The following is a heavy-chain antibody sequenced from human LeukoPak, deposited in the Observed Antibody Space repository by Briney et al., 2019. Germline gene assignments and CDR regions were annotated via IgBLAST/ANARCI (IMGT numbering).Heavy chain of an antibody. CDR3: ARNRSEPLGNGGSSDY. J-gene: IGHJ4*02. Sequence: SETLSLPCAVSGYSISSGDYWGWIRQPPGKGLEWIGSIFNSGSTYYNPSLKSRVTISADTSKRHFSLKLSSVTAADTAVYYCARNRSEPLGNGGSSDYWGQGTLVTVSS. V-gene: IGHV4-38-2*01. CDR2: IFNSGST. CDR1: GYSISSGDY. D-gene: IGHD3-16*01.